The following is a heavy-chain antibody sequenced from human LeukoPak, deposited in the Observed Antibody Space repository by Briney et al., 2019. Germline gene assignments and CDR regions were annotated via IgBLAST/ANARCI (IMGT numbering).Heavy chain of an antibody. D-gene: IGHD5-12*01. J-gene: IGHJ6*03. V-gene: IGHV1-2*02. CDR1: GYTFTGYY. Sequence: ASVKVSCKASGYTFTGYYMHWVRQAPGQGLEWMGWINPNSGGTNYAQKFQGRVTMTRDTSISTAYMELSRLRSDDTAVYYCARRYSGYGSLGYYYYMDVWGKGTTVTVSS. CDR3: ARRYSGYGSLGYYYYMDV. CDR2: INPNSGGT.